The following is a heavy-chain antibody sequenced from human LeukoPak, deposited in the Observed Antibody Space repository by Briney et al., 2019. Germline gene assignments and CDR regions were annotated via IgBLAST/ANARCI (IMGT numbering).Heavy chain of an antibody. CDR3: ARAAAVAGTLRSYYYFDY. D-gene: IGHD6-19*01. CDR1: GFTFRSYA. Sequence: GGSLRLSCAASGFTFRSYAMHWVRQAPGKGLEWVAVISYDGSNKYYADSVKGRFTISRDNSKNTLYLQMNSLRAEDTAVYYCARAAAVAGTLRSYYYFDYWGQGTLDTVSS. J-gene: IGHJ4*02. V-gene: IGHV3-30-3*01. CDR2: ISYDGSNK.